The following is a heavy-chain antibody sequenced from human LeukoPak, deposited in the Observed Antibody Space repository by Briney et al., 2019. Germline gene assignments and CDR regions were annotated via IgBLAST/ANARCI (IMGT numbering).Heavy chain of an antibody. CDR1: GCTFTSYD. J-gene: IGHJ4*02. CDR3: ARDSEGIAAAGPHFDY. V-gene: IGHV1-2*02. Sequence: ASVKVSCKASGCTFTSYDINWVRQAPGQGLEWMGWINPNSGGTNYAQKFQGRVTMTRDTSISTAYMELSRLRSDDTAVYYCARDSEGIAAAGPHFDYWGQGTLVTVSS. D-gene: IGHD6-13*01. CDR2: INPNSGGT.